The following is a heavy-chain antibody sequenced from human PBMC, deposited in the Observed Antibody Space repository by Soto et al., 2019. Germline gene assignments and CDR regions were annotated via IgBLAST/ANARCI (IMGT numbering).Heavy chain of an antibody. CDR3: AKGTRSSYCSGMDV. V-gene: IGHV3-9*01. CDR2: LSWNGDYT. J-gene: IGHJ6*01. Sequence: EVQLVESGGGLVQPGRSLRLSCAVSGFTFDDYAMHWVRQAPGKGLEWVSGLSWNGDYTGYADSVKGRFTISRDNTKNSLYLQMTSLRAEDTALYYCAKGTRSSYCSGMDVWGQGTRVTVSP. D-gene: IGHD6-6*01. CDR1: GFTFDDYA.